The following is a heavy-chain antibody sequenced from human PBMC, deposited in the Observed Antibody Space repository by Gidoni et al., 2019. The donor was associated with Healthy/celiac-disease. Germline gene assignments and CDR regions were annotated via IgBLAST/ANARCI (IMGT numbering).Heavy chain of an antibody. Sequence: QLQLQESGSGLVKPSQTLSLTCAVPGGSTSSGGYSWSWIRQTPGKGLEWIEDLYPGGSTSYNPSLKSRVTISVDSSKNQFSLKLSSVTAADTAVYYCARLSTVTTWDWFDPWGQGTLVTVSS. CDR1: GGSTSSGGYS. D-gene: IGHD4-17*01. CDR2: LYPGGST. V-gene: IGHV4-30-2*01. J-gene: IGHJ5*02. CDR3: ARLSTVTTWDWFDP.